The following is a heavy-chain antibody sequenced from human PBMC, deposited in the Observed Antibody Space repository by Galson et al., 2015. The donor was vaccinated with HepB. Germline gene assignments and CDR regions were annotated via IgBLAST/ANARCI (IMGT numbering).Heavy chain of an antibody. J-gene: IGHJ4*02. CDR1: GFTFSSYW. Sequence: SLRLSCAASGFTFSSYWMSWVRQAPGKGLEWVANIKRDGSEKYYVDSVKGRFTISRDTAKNSLYLQMNSLRAEDTAVYYCAREPLLDFAGGSSFFDHWGQGTLVTVSS. V-gene: IGHV3-7*03. D-gene: IGHD6-6*01. CDR2: IKRDGSEK. CDR3: AREPLLDFAGGSSFFDH.